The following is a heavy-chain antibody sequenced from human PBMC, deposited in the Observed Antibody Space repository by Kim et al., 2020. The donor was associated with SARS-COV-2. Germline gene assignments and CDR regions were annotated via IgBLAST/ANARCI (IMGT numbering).Heavy chain of an antibody. J-gene: IGHJ4*02. CDR2: NNTDTGNP. CDR3: TRVIWGTYRYTDY. CDR1: GYTFTMNA. V-gene: IGHV7-4-1*02. D-gene: IGHD3-16*02. Sequence: ASVNVSCKASGYTFTMNAISWVRQAPGQGLEWMGWNNTDTGNPTYAQAFTRRFVFSVDTSVTTAYLQISSLESEDTALYYCTRVIWGTYRYTDYWGQGTLVTGSS.